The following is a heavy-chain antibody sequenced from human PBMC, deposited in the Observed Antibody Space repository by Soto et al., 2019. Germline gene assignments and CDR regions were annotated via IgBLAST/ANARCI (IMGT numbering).Heavy chain of an antibody. Sequence: GGSLRLSCAASGFTFSSYAMHWVRQAPGKGLEWVAVISYDGSNKYYADSVKGRFTISRDNSKNTLYLQMNSLRAEDTAVYYCARDIKQLVRSTGVSYYYYGMDVWGQGTTVTVSS. V-gene: IGHV3-30-3*01. J-gene: IGHJ6*02. CDR2: ISYDGSNK. CDR3: ARDIKQLVRSTGVSYYYYGMDV. D-gene: IGHD6-6*01. CDR1: GFTFSSYA.